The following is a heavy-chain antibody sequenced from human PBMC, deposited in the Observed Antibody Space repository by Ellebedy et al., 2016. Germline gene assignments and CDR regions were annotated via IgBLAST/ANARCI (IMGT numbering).Heavy chain of an antibody. CDR1: GLTVSSNY. J-gene: IGHJ4*02. Sequence: GESLKISXAASGLTVSSNYMSWVRQAPGKGLEWVSVIYSGGSTDYADSVKGRFTISRDNSKNTLSLQMNSLRAEDTAVYYCARVMITFGGVPPHLTVKSFANWGQGTLVTVSS. CDR2: IYSGGST. CDR3: ARVMITFGGVPPHLTVKSFAN. V-gene: IGHV3-53*01. D-gene: IGHD3-16*01.